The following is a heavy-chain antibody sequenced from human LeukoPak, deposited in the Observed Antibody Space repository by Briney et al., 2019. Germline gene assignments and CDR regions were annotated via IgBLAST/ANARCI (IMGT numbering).Heavy chain of an antibody. CDR1: GFTFSSYS. Sequence: PGGSLRLSCAASGFTFSSYSMNWVRQAQGRGLERVSSISSSSSYIYYADSVKGRFTISRDNAKNSLYLQMNSLRAEDTAVYYCASSAVLRYFDWLRGYWFDPWGQGTLVTVSS. CDR2: ISSSSSYI. J-gene: IGHJ5*02. V-gene: IGHV3-21*01. CDR3: ASSAVLRYFDWLRGYWFDP. D-gene: IGHD3-9*01.